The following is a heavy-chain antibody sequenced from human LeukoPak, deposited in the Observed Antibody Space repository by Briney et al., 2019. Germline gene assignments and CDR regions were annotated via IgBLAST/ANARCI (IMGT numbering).Heavy chain of an antibody. CDR1: GFPFISFY. CDR3: ARRRGGSGAYYVDY. J-gene: IGHJ4*02. D-gene: IGHD3-10*01. CDR2: IYPYDSDT. Sequence: GESLQISCKGSGFPFISFYIGWALQLPGKGLEWMGIIYPYDSDTRYGPSFQGQVTISVDMSVSTAYLQWNSLKASDTAIYYCARRRGGSGAYYVDYWGQGTLVTVSS. V-gene: IGHV5-51*01.